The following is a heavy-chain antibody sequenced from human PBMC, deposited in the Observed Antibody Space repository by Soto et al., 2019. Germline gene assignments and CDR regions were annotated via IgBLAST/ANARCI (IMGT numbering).Heavy chain of an antibody. Sequence: GESLKISCKVSGYTFTTYWIAWVRQMPGKGLEWMGIIYPGDSDTRYSPSFQGQVTISADKSISTAYLQWSSLKASDTAMYYCATTAYCSSTSCYESDYWGKGTLVTVPS. CDR2: IYPGDSDT. CDR1: GYTFTTYW. D-gene: IGHD2-2*01. J-gene: IGHJ4*02. V-gene: IGHV5-51*01. CDR3: ATTAYCSSTSCYESDY.